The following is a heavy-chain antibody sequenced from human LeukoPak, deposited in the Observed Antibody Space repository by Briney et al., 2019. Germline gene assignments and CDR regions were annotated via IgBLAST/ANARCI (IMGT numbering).Heavy chain of an antibody. J-gene: IGHJ5*02. D-gene: IGHD2-21*02. V-gene: IGHV5-51*01. CDR1: GYSFTSYW. CDR3: ARIRHAIVVVTATNNWFDP. Sequence: GASLKISCKGSGYSFTSYWIGWVRQMPGKGLEWMGIIYPGDSDTRYSPSFQGQVTISADKSISTAYLQWSSLKASDTAMYYCARIRHAIVVVTATNNWFDPWGQGTLVTVSS. CDR2: IYPGDSDT.